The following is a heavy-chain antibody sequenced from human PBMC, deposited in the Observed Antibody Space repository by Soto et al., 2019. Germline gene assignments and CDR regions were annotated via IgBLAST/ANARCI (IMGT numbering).Heavy chain of an antibody. J-gene: IGHJ4*02. V-gene: IGHV3-23*01. CDR1: GFTFINHA. CDR2: ISGRGDST. CDR3: ARTWQGDY. Sequence: EVQLLDSGGGLVQPGGSLRLSCAASGFTFINHAMNWVRQAPGKGLEWVSAISGRGDSTYYADSVKGRFTISRDNSKNTLYLQMNNLRAEDAAVYYCARTWQGDYWGQGTLVTVSS. D-gene: IGHD2-2*01.